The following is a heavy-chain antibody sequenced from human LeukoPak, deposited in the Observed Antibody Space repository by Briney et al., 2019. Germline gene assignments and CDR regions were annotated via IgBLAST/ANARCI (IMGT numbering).Heavy chain of an antibody. CDR2: ISYDGSNK. Sequence: EAGGSLRLSCAASGFTFSSYGMHWVRQAPGKGLEWVAVISYDGSNKYYADSVKGRFTISRDNSKNTLYLQMNSLRAEDTAVYYCARGPHIIVGATMVRGYYFDYWGQGTLVTVSS. V-gene: IGHV3-30*03. J-gene: IGHJ4*02. CDR1: GFTFSSYG. CDR3: ARGPHIIVGATMVRGYYFDY. D-gene: IGHD1-26*01.